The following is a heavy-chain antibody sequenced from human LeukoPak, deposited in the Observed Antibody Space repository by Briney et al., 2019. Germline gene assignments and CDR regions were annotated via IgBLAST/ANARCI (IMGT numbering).Heavy chain of an antibody. CDR3: AKDRVRHTDAFDI. CDR1: GFTFSSYW. Sequence: PGGSLRLSCAASGFTFSSYWMHWVRQAPGKGLVWVSRINSDGSSTSYADSVKGRFTISRDNSKNTLYLQMNSLRAEDTAVYYCAKDRVRHTDAFDIWGQGTMVTVSS. J-gene: IGHJ3*02. CDR2: INSDGSST. V-gene: IGHV3-74*01. D-gene: IGHD2-2*01.